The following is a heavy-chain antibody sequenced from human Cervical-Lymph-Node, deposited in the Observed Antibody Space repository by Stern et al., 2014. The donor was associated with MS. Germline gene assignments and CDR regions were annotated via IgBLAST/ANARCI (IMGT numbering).Heavy chain of an antibody. Sequence: MHLVESGAELKKPGSSLKVSCKASVGTFSSYAISWVRQAPGHGLEWMRGVSPIFGTANYAQKLQGRVTITADESTSTAYMELSSLRSEDTAVYYCARPTVTHSQYYYYGMDVWGQGTTVTVSS. CDR1: VGTFSSYA. J-gene: IGHJ6*02. D-gene: IGHD4-11*01. CDR2: VSPIFGTA. CDR3: ARPTVTHSQYYYYGMDV. V-gene: IGHV1-69*01.